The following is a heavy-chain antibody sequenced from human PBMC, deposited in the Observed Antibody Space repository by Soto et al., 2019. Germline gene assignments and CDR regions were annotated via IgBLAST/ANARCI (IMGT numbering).Heavy chain of an antibody. CDR1: GFTFSSYS. CDR3: ARENAGQLWSTYNWFDP. D-gene: IGHD5-18*01. J-gene: IGHJ5*02. V-gene: IGHV3-21*01. Sequence: EVQLVESGGGLVKPGGSLRLSCAASGFTFSSYSMNWVRQAPGKGLEWVSSISSSSSYIYYADSVKGRFTISRDNAKNSLYLQMNSLRAEDTAVYYCARENAGQLWSTYNWFDPWGQGTLVIVSS. CDR2: ISSSSSYI.